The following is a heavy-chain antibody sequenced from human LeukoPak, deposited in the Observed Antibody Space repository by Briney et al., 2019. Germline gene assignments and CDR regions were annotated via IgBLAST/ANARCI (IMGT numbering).Heavy chain of an antibody. J-gene: IGHJ4*02. V-gene: IGHV1-2*02. CDR2: INPNSGGT. Sequence: ASVKVSCKASGYTFTGYYMHWVRQAPGQGLEWMGWINPNSGGTNYAQKLQGRVTMTTDTSTSTAYMELRSLRSDDTAVYYCARELLWFGEPPEYWGQGTLVTVSS. CDR3: ARELLWFGEPPEY. D-gene: IGHD3-10*01. CDR1: GYTFTGYY.